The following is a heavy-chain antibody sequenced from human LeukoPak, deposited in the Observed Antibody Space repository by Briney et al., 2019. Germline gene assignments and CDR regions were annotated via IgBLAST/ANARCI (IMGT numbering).Heavy chain of an antibody. V-gene: IGHV3-66*04. CDR2: ISSGGGT. CDR1: GFTVNSNY. CDR3: VKLLLWFGDFVFDY. J-gene: IGHJ4*02. D-gene: IGHD3-10*01. Sequence: GGSLRLSCAASGFTVNSNYMSWVRQAPGKGLEWVSLISSGGGTKYVDSVKGRFTISRDDSKNTLFLQMNSLTADDTGVYYCVKLLLWFGDFVFDYWGQGTLVGVSS.